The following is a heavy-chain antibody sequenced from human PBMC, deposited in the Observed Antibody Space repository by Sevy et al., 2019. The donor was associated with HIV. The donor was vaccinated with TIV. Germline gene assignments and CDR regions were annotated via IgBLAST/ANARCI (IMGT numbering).Heavy chain of an antibody. CDR2: IKSKTDGGTT. Sequence: LSLTCAASGFTFSNAWMSWVRQAPGKGLEWVGRIKSKTDGGTTDYAAPVKGRFTISRDDSKNTLYLQMNSLKTEDTAVYYCTTDVGGYYYDSSGYYYLDYWGQGTLVTVSS. CDR1: GFTFSNAW. J-gene: IGHJ4*02. D-gene: IGHD3-22*01. V-gene: IGHV3-15*01. CDR3: TTDVGGYYYDSSGYYYLDY.